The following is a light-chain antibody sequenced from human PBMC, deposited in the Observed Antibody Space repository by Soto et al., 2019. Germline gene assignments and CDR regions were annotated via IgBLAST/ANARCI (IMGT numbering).Light chain of an antibody. J-gene: IGKJ1*01. CDR2: GAS. CDR1: QSVRSN. CDR3: QQYNNWPRA. V-gene: IGKV3-15*01. Sequence: EIVMTQSPATLSVSPGERATLSCRASQSVRSNLAWYQKKPGQAPRLLIYGASIRATGIPARFSGSGSGTEFTLSISSLQYEDFAVYYCQQYNNWPRAFGQGAKVEIK.